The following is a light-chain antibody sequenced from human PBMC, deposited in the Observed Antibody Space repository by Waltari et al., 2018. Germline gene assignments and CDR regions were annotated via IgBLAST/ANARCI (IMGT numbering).Light chain of an antibody. CDR1: QSVSRF. J-gene: IGKJ1*01. CDR3: QKYDRLPAT. V-gene: IGKV3-20*01. Sequence: EIVLTQSPGTLSLSPGERATLSCRASQSVSRFLAWYQQKPGQAPRLLISGASSRATGIPDRCSGSGSGTDFSLTVSRLEPEDFAVYYCQKYDRLPATFGQGTKVEIK. CDR2: GAS.